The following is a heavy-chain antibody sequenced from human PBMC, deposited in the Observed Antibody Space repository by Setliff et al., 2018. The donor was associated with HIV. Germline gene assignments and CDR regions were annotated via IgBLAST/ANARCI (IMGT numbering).Heavy chain of an antibody. J-gene: IGHJ3*02. V-gene: IGHV4-4*07. CDR2: IYTSGNT. Sequence: SETLSLTCTVSGGSISSHYWSWIRQPAGKGLEWIGRIYTSGNTNYNPSLKSRVTMSVDTSKNQFSLSLTSVTAADTAVYFCARPRVGDDAFNIWSQGTLVTV. CDR3: ARPRVGDDAFNI. CDR1: GGSISSHY.